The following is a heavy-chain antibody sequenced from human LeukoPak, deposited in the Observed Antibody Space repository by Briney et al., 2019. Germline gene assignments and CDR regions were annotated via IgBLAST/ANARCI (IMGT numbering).Heavy chain of an antibody. CDR3: ATTFSGSYPEIDY. J-gene: IGHJ4*02. CDR2: LNPSTGAT. Sequence: ASVKVSCKASGYSFTGYFIHWVRQAPGQGLEWMGRLNPSTGATNYAQTFQGRVTMTRDTSIDTVYMEISALSSDDTAVYYCATTFSGSYPEIDYWGQGTLVTVSS. V-gene: IGHV1-2*02. D-gene: IGHD6-19*01. CDR1: GYSFTGYF.